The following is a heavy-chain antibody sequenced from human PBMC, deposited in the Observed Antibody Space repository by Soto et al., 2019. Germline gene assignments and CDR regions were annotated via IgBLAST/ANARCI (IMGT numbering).Heavy chain of an antibody. CDR3: ARGIQLWLRRINNGYSG. Sequence: QVQLVQSGAEVKKPESSVKVSCKAPGGTFSTYAISWVRQAPGQGLEWMGGIIPMFGTANYAQRFQDRVTITADESTNTVYMELSSLRSEDTAVYFGARGIQLWLRRINNGYSGWGHGTLVTVSS. J-gene: IGHJ4*01. V-gene: IGHV1-69*12. CDR2: IIPMFGTA. CDR1: GGTFSTYA. D-gene: IGHD5-18*01.